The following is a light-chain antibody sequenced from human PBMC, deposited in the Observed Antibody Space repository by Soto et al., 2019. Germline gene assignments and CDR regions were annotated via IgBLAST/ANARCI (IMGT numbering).Light chain of an antibody. CDR2: KAT. J-gene: IGKJ1*01. CDR3: HQYNSYSRT. Sequence: IQMTQSPSTLSASIGDRVTITCRASQSIISCLAWYQQKPGKAPKLLIYKATTLESGVPSRFSGSGYGTEFTLTISSLQPDDFATYYCHQYNSYSRTFGQGTKVDIK. V-gene: IGKV1-5*03. CDR1: QSIISC.